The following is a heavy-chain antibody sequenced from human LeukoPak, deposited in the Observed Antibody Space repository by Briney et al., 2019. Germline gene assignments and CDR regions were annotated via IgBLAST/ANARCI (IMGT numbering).Heavy chain of an antibody. CDR1: GFTVSSNY. J-gene: IGHJ6*03. CDR3: ARDSIRSSGWHWNTYYYYMDV. D-gene: IGHD6-19*01. V-gene: IGHV3-66*01. CDR2: IYSGGST. Sequence: PGGSLRLSCAASGFTVSSNYMSWVRQAPGKGLEWVSVIYSGGSTYYADSVKGRFTISRDNSKNTLYLQMNSLRAEDTAVYYCARDSIRSSGWHWNTYYYYMDVWGKGTTVTISS.